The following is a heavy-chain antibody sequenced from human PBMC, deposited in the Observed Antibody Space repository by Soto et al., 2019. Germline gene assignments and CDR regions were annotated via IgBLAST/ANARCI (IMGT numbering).Heavy chain of an antibody. Sequence: EVQLVESGGGLVQPGGSLRLSCAASGFTFSSNWMHWVRQAPGKGLVWVSRIYSDGSRTSYADSVKGRFTISRDNAKNTLYLQMDSLSPEDTAVYYCARGAGGYYYMDVWGKGTTVTVSS. CDR2: IYSDGSRT. J-gene: IGHJ6*03. CDR3: ARGAGGYYYMDV. V-gene: IGHV3-74*01. D-gene: IGHD3-10*01. CDR1: GFTFSSNW.